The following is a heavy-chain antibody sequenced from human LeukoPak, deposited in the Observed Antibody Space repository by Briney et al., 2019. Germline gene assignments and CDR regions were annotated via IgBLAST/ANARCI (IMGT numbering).Heavy chain of an antibody. Sequence: SETLSLTCTVSGGSISSYYWSWIRQPPGKGLEWIGYIYYSGSTNYNPSLKSRVTISVDTSKNQFSLKLSSVTAADTAVYYCARGSYYDSSGYSGMMWEDRAFDIWGQGTMVTVSS. D-gene: IGHD3-22*01. CDR3: ARGSYYDSSGYSGMMWEDRAFDI. J-gene: IGHJ3*02. CDR2: IYYSGST. V-gene: IGHV4-59*01. CDR1: GGSISSYY.